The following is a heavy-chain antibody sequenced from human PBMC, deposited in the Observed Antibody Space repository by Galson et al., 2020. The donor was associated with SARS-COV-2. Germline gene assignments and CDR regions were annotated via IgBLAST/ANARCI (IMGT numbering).Heavy chain of an antibody. CDR2: ISARSDAT. CDR1: GLAFSTYA. J-gene: IGHJ4*02. Sequence: GGSLRLSCAASGLAFSTYALSWVRQAPGRGLEWVSAISARSDATYYADSVKGRFTISRDNSKNTLYLQMNSLRAEDTAVYYCAKDYDVLTGPIWGQGTLVTVSS. D-gene: IGHD3-9*01. CDR3: AKDYDVLTGPI. V-gene: IGHV3-23*01.